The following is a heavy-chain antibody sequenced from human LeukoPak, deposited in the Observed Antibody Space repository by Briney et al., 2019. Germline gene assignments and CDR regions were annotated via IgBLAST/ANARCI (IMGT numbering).Heavy chain of an antibody. CDR1: GFTFSSFG. V-gene: IGHV3-30*18. CDR2: ISYDGSNK. Sequence: TLRLSCAASGFTFSSFGMHWVRQAPGKGLEWVALISYDGSNKYYADSVKGRFTISRDSSKNTLYLQMNSLRAEDTAVYYCAKLGGGDSNDAFDIWGQGTMVTVSS. J-gene: IGHJ3*02. CDR3: AKLGGGDSNDAFDI. D-gene: IGHD2-21*02.